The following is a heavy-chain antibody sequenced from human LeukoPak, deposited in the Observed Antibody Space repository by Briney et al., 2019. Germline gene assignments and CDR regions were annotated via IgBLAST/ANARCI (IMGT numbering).Heavy chain of an antibody. CDR2: ISRSSSYI. Sequence: SGGSLRLSCAASGFTFSGYNMHWVRQAPGKGLEWVSSISRSSSYIYYADSLKGRFTISRDSAKNSLYLQMNSLRAEDTAVYYCARAWGGYYDYVWGSYNFDYWGQGTLVTVSS. CDR3: ARAWGGYYDYVWGSYNFDY. CDR1: GFTFSGYN. D-gene: IGHD3-16*01. V-gene: IGHV3-21*01. J-gene: IGHJ4*02.